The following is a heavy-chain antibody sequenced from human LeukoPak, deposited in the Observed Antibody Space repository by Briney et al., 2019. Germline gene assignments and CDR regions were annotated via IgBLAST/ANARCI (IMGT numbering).Heavy chain of an antibody. V-gene: IGHV3-7*01. CDR1: GFTFSNYY. CDR2: IKPDGSEK. Sequence: AGGSLRLSCVASGFTFSNYYMNWVRQAPGKGLEWVANIKPDGSEKDYVDSVKGRFTISRDNTKNSVFLQMNSLRADDTALYYCVKGYYDDYTGQGTLVSVSS. CDR3: VKGYYDDY. J-gene: IGHJ4*02.